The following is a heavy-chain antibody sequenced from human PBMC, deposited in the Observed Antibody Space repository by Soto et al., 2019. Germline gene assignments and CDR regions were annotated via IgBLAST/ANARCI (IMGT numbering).Heavy chain of an antibody. CDR2: IFSSGST. V-gene: IGHV4-61*08. Sequence: PSETLSLTCAVSGGSISSGGYSWSWIRQPPGKGLEWIGYIFSSGSTFYNPSLKSRVTISVDTSKNQFSLKLSSVTAADTALYYCARDRLYSSSWYVIDFWGQGTLVTVSS. D-gene: IGHD6-13*01. CDR1: GGSISSGGYS. J-gene: IGHJ4*02. CDR3: ARDRLYSSSWYVIDF.